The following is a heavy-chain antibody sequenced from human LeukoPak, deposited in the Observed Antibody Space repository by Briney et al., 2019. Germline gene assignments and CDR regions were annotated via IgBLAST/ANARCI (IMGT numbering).Heavy chain of an antibody. D-gene: IGHD3-22*01. CDR3: AGDSSGYYLFDY. CDR2: IYHSGST. CDR1: DYSISSGYY. V-gene: IGHV4-38-2*02. J-gene: IGHJ4*02. Sequence: SETLSLTCTVSDYSISSGYYWGWIRQPPGKGLEWIGSIYHSGSTYYNPSLKSRVTISVDTAKNQFSLKLSSVTAADTAVYYCAGDSSGYYLFDYWGQGTLVTVSS.